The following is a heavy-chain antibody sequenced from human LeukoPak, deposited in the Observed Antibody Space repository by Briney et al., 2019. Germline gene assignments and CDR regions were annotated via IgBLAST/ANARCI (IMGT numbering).Heavy chain of an antibody. CDR3: ARHLADHFGGFYFHD. Sequence: PSETLSLTCAVDGGSFSGYYWSWIRQPPGKGLEWIGEINHSGSTNYNPSLKSRVTISLDTSKNQFSLKLTSVTAADTAEYYCARHLADHFGGFYFHDWGQGTLVIVSS. CDR1: GGSFSGYY. V-gene: IGHV4-34*01. CDR2: INHSGST. J-gene: IGHJ4*02. D-gene: IGHD2-21*01.